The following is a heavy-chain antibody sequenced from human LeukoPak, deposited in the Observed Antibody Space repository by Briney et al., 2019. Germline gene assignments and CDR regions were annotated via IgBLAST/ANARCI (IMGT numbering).Heavy chain of an antibody. CDR2: IDSSSRYI. V-gene: IGHV3-21*01. CDR1: GFTFGSYR. CDR3: TRTHIAQYDFWTASL. Sequence: GGSLRLSCAASGFTFGSYRMNWVRQAPGMGLQWVSSIDSSSRYIYYADSLKGRFTISRDNANSSLYLHMNSLRAEDTAVYYCTRTHIAQYDFWTASLWGQGTLVTVSS. D-gene: IGHD3-3*01. J-gene: IGHJ4*02.